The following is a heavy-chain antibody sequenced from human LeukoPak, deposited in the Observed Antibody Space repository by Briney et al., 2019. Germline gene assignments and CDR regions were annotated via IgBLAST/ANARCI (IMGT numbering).Heavy chain of an antibody. J-gene: IGHJ4*02. CDR1: GLTVSNNY. V-gene: IGHV3-66*01. CDR3: AREAGYSSGWLGYFDY. CDR2: IYSGGST. D-gene: IGHD6-19*01. Sequence: GGSLRLSCAASGLTVSNNYMSWVRQAPGKGLEWVSVIYSGGSTYYADSVKGKFTISRDNSKNTLYLQMNSLRAEDTAVYYCAREAGYSSGWLGYFDYWGQGTLVTVSS.